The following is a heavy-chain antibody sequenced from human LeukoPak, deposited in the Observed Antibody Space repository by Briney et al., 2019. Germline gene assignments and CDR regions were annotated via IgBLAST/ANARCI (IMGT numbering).Heavy chain of an antibody. D-gene: IGHD5-12*01. CDR2: ISYDGSNK. V-gene: IGHV3-30*03. Sequence: GGSLRLSCAASGFTFSSYGMHWVRQAPGKGLEWVAVISYDGSNKYYADSVKGRFTISRDNSKNTLYLQMNSLRAEDTAVYYCARRGWLRLGPLYDYWGQGTLVTVSS. CDR1: GFTFSSYG. CDR3: ARRGWLRLGPLYDY. J-gene: IGHJ4*02.